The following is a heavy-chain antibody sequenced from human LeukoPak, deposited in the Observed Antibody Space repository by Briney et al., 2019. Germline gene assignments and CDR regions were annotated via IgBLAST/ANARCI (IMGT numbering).Heavy chain of an antibody. J-gene: IGHJ4*02. CDR2: IYYSGST. CDR3: ARVGKYCSSGTCYPYHFDY. Sequence: SETLSLTCTVSGGSISSNYYYWSWIRQPPGKGLEWIGYIYYSGSTYYNPSLKSRVTMSVDTSKNQFSLKLSSVTAADTAVYYCARVGKYCSSGTCYPYHFDYWGQGTLSPSPQ. V-gene: IGHV4-30-4*01. D-gene: IGHD2-15*01. CDR1: GGSISSNYYY.